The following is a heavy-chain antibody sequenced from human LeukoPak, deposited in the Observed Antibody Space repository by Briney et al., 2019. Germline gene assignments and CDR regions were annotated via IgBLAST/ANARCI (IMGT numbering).Heavy chain of an antibody. J-gene: IGHJ3*02. V-gene: IGHV3-11*01. CDR2: ISSSGSTI. Sequence: GRSLRLSCAASGFTFSDYYMSWIRQAPGKGLEWVSYISSSGSTIYYADSVKGRFTISRDNAKNSLYLQMNSLRAEDTAVYYCARERRRSGNDAFDIWGQGTMVTVSS. CDR3: ARERRRSGNDAFDI. CDR1: GFTFSDYY. D-gene: IGHD5-12*01.